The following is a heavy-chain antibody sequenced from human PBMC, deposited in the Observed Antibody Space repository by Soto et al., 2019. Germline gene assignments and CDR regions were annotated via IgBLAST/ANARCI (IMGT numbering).Heavy chain of an antibody. Sequence: SETLSLTCPVSGGSISSYYWSWIRQPPGKGLEWIGYIYYSGSTYYNPSLKSRITISVDTSKNQFSLKLSSVTAADTAVYYCARDDFWSGYQHMDVWGQGTTVTVSS. CDR1: GGSISSYY. CDR2: IYYSGST. D-gene: IGHD3-3*01. J-gene: IGHJ6*02. V-gene: IGHV4-59*12. CDR3: ARDDFWSGYQHMDV.